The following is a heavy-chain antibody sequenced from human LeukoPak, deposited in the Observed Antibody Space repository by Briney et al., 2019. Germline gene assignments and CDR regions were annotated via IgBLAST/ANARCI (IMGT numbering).Heavy chain of an antibody. CDR1: GFTFSSYG. V-gene: IGHV3-30*02. Sequence: GGSLRLSCAASGFTFSSYGMHWVRQAPGKGLEWVAFIRYDGSNKYYADSVKGRFTTSRDNAKSSLYLQMNSLRAEDTAVYYCGRGHWGLDYWGQGALVTVSS. CDR2: IRYDGSNK. CDR3: GRGHWGLDY. J-gene: IGHJ4*02. D-gene: IGHD7-27*01.